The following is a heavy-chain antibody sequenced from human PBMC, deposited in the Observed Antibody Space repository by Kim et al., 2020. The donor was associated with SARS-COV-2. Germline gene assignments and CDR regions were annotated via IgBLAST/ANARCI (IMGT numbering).Heavy chain of an antibody. J-gene: IGHJ3*02. CDR1: GGSISSYY. CDR2: IYYSGST. CDR3: ARLSYYGSGRYIAFDI. Sequence: SETLSLTCTVSGGSISSYYWSWIRQPPGKGLEWIGYIYYSGSTNYNPSLKSRVTISVDTSKNQFSLKLSSVTAADTAVYYCARLSYYGSGRYIAFDIWGQGTMVTVSS. D-gene: IGHD3-10*01. V-gene: IGHV4-59*08.